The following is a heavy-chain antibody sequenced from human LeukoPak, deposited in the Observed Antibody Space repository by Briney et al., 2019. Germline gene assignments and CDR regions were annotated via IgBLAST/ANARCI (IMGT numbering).Heavy chain of an antibody. Sequence: GGSLRLSCAASGFTFSSYWMSWVRQAPGKGLEWVANIKQDGSEKYYVDSVKGRFTISRDNAKNSLYLQMNSLRAEDTAVYYCARGLYGDYVWGSYSSWGQGTLVTVSS. CDR2: IKQDGSEK. D-gene: IGHD3-16*02. CDR1: GFTFSSYW. V-gene: IGHV3-7*01. J-gene: IGHJ5*02. CDR3: ARGLYGDYVWGSYSS.